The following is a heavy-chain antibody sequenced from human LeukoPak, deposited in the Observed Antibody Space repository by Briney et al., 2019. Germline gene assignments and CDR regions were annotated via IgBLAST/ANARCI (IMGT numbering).Heavy chain of an antibody. CDR2: INHSGST. CDR3: ARDDSNYGRYYYYGMDV. D-gene: IGHD4-11*01. V-gene: IGHV4-34*01. J-gene: IGHJ6*02. CDR1: GGSFSRYY. Sequence: SETLSLTCAVYGGSFSRYYWSWIRQPPGKGLEWIGEINHSGSTNYNPSLKSRVTISVDTSKNQFSLKLSSVTAADTAVYYCARDDSNYGRYYYYGMDVWGQGTTVTVSS.